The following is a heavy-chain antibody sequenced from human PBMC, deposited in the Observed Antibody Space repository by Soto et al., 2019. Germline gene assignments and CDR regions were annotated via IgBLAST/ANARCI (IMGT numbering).Heavy chain of an antibody. CDR3: ARVMGWELQHAFDI. V-gene: IGHV3-33*01. J-gene: IGHJ3*02. D-gene: IGHD1-26*01. CDR2: IWYDGSNK. CDR1: GFTFSRYG. Sequence: GGSLRLSCAASGFTFSRYGTHWVRQAPGKGLEWVAVIWYDGSNKYYADSVKGRFTISRDNSKNTLYLQMNSLRAEDTAVYFCARVMGWELQHAFDIWGQGTMVTVSS.